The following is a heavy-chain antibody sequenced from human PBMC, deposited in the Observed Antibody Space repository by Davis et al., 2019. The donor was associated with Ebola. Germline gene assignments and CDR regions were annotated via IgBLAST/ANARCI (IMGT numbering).Heavy chain of an antibody. CDR3: ARAWVATDAFDI. D-gene: IGHD5-12*01. V-gene: IGHV1-69*13. Sequence: SVKVSCKASGYTFTSYGISWVRQAPGQGLEWMGGIIPIFGTANYAQKFQGRVTITADESTSTAYMELSSLRSEDTAVYYCARAWVATDAFDIWGQGTMVTVSS. CDR1: GYTFTSYG. J-gene: IGHJ3*02. CDR2: IIPIFGTA.